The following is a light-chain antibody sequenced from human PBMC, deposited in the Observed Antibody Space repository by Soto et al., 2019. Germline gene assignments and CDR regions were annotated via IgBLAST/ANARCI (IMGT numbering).Light chain of an antibody. Sequence: IVMTQSPATLSVSPGERDTLSCRASQSVSSNLAWYQQKPGQAPRLLIYGASTRATGIPARFSGSGSGTEFTLTISSLQSEYFAVYFCQQYNNWPPWTFCQGNKVEI. V-gene: IGKV3-15*01. CDR3: QQYNNWPPWT. CDR2: GAS. J-gene: IGKJ1*01. CDR1: QSVSSN.